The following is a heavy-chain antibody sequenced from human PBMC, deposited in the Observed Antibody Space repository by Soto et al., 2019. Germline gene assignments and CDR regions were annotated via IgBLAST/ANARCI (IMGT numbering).Heavy chain of an antibody. Sequence: PGGSLRLSCAASGFTFSSYSMNWVRQAPGKGLEWVSSISSSSSYIYYADSVKGRFTISRDNAKNSLYLQMNSLRAEDTAVYYCARDSRRKVAAAGRYYYYGMDVWGQGTTVTVSS. CDR3: ARDSRRKVAAAGRYYYYGMDV. CDR2: ISSSSSYI. V-gene: IGHV3-21*01. J-gene: IGHJ6*02. D-gene: IGHD6-13*01. CDR1: GFTFSSYS.